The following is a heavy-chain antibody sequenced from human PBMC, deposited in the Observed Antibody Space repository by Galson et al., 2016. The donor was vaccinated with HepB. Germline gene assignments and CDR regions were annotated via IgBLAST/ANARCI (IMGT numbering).Heavy chain of an antibody. J-gene: IGHJ4*02. CDR3: ARVRGAYGGTYDS. Sequence: SLRLSCAASGFTFSSYNMNWVRQAPGKGLEWVSYFSSSTGNILYPDSVKGRFTVSRDNAKNSLYLLMNSLRAADTAVYYCARVRGAYGGTYDSWGQGTLVTVSS. D-gene: IGHD4-23*01. CDR2: FSSSTGNI. CDR1: GFTFSSYN. V-gene: IGHV3-48*04.